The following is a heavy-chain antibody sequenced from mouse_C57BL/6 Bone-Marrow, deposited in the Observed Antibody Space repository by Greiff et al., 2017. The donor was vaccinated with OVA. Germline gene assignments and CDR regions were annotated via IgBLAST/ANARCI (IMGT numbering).Heavy chain of an antibody. D-gene: IGHD2-4*01. CDR3: ARKGVDDYDEFAY. V-gene: IGHV1-39*01. J-gene: IGHJ3*01. CDR2: LNPNYGTT. Sequence: EVQLQQSGPELVKPGASVKISCKASGYSFTDYNMNWVKQSHGKSLEWIGVLNPNYGTTNYNQKFKGKATLTVGQSSSTADMQLNSLTSEDSAVYYCARKGVDDYDEFAYWGQGTLVTVSA. CDR1: GYSFTDYN.